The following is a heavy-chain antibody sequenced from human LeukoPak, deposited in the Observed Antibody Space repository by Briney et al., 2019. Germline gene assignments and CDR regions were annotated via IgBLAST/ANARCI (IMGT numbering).Heavy chain of an antibody. Sequence: GGSLRLSCAASGXTFSSYSMNWVRQAPGKGLEWVSSISSSSSYIYYADSVKGRFTISRDNAKNSLYLQMNSLRAEDTAVYYCARAVAGTWNDYWGQGTPVTVSS. CDR3: ARAVAGTWNDY. CDR1: GXTFSSYS. J-gene: IGHJ4*02. V-gene: IGHV3-21*01. D-gene: IGHD6-19*01. CDR2: ISSSSSYI.